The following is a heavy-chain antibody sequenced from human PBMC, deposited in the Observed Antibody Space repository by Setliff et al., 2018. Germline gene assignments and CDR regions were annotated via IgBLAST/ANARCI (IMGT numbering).Heavy chain of an antibody. D-gene: IGHD2-8*01. CDR3: ARDRQYCTSLSCLNSYFYYYAMDF. Sequence: PSETLSLTCTVSGGSISSGGYYWSWIRQHPGKGLEWIGYIYYSGSTYYNTTPKSRVTISVDTSKNQFSLKLTSVTAADTAVYYCARDRQYCTSLSCLNSYFYYYAMDFWGQGTTVTVSS. V-gene: IGHV4-31*03. CDR1: GGSISSGGYY. CDR2: IYYSGST. J-gene: IGHJ6*02.